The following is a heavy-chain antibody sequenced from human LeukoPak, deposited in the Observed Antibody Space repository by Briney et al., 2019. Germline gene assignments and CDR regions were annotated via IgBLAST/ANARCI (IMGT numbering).Heavy chain of an antibody. D-gene: IGHD1-26*01. CDR1: EYTFTGYY. CDR2: INAGNGNT. CDR3: AREGAYIGGSYPFDY. Sequence: ASVKVSCKASEYTFTGYYLHWVRQAPGQGLEWMGWINAGNGNTKLSHEFQGRVTITRDTSASTAYMELNSLRSEDMAVYYCAREGAYIGGSYPFDYWGQGTLVTVSS. V-gene: IGHV1-3*03. J-gene: IGHJ4*02.